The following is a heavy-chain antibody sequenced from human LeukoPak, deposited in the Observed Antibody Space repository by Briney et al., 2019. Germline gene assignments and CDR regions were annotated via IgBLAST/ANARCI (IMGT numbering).Heavy chain of an antibody. J-gene: IGHJ4*02. V-gene: IGHV3-23*01. CDR2: ISGSGGST. D-gene: IGHD3-22*01. Sequence: GGSLRLSCAASGFTFSSYAMSWVRQAPGNGLEWVSAISGSGGSTYYADSVKGRFTISRDNSKNTLYLQMNSLRAEDTAVYYCAKDIPTYYYDSSGAFDYWGQGTLVTVSS. CDR3: AKDIPTYYYDSSGAFDY. CDR1: GFTFSSYA.